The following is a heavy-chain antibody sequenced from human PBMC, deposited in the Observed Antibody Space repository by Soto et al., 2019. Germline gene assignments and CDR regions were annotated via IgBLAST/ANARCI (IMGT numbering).Heavy chain of an antibody. CDR2: IYYSGST. CDR1: GGSISSYY. Sequence: SETLSLTCTVSGGSISSYYWSWIRQPPGKGLEWIGYIYYSGSTNYNPSLKSRVTISVDTSKNQFSLKLSSVTAADTAVYYCARARGGYHDYWGQGTLVTVSS. D-gene: IGHD5-12*01. V-gene: IGHV4-59*01. CDR3: ARARGGYHDY. J-gene: IGHJ4*02.